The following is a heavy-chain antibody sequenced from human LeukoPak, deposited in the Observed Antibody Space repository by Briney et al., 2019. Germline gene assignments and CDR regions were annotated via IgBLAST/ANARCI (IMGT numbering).Heavy chain of an antibody. CDR1: HGSISSYY. V-gene: IGHV4-59*01. CDR3: ARVKLGGGAQFAD. Sequence: SETLSLTCTVSHGSISSYYWSWIRQPPGKGLEWIGYIYSSGSTNYNPSLKSRVTMCLDTSKNQFSAKLSSVTAADTAVYYGARVKLGGGAQFADWGQGTLVTVS. J-gene: IGHJ4*02. D-gene: IGHD2-15*01. CDR2: IYSSGST.